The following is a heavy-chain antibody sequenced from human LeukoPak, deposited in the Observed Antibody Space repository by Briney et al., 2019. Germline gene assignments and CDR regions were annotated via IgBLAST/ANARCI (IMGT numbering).Heavy chain of an antibody. D-gene: IGHD3-22*01. Sequence: PGGSLRLSCAASGFTFSSYAMHWVRQAPGKGLEWVAVISYDGSNKYYADSVKGRFTISRDNSKNTLYLQMNSLRAEDTAVYYCARDASDIAIVGYFDYWGQGTLVTVSS. J-gene: IGHJ4*02. V-gene: IGHV3-30-3*01. CDR3: ARDASDIAIVGYFDY. CDR1: GFTFSSYA. CDR2: ISYDGSNK.